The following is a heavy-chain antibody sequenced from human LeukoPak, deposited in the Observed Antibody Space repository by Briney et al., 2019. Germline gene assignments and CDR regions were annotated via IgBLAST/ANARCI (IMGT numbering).Heavy chain of an antibody. CDR3: ARDEANSYGYLYYYYYYMDV. J-gene: IGHJ6*03. Sequence: PGGSLRLSCAASGFTFSDYYMSWIRQAPGKGLEWVSYISSSGSTIYYADSVKGRFTISRDNAKNSLYLQMNSLRAEDTAEYYCARDEANSYGYLYYYYYYMDVWGKGTTVTVSS. V-gene: IGHV3-11*04. CDR2: ISSSGSTI. CDR1: GFTFSDYY. D-gene: IGHD5-18*01.